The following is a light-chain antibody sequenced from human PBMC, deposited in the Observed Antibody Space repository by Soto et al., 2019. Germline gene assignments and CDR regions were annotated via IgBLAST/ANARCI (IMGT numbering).Light chain of an antibody. Sequence: SQGERATLSCRASQSVSSSYLAWYQQKPGQAPRLLIYDASSRATGIPDRFSGSGSGTDFTLTISRLEPEDFAVYYCQHYGSSRTFGQGTKVDIK. V-gene: IGKV3-20*01. CDR3: QHYGSSRT. J-gene: IGKJ1*01. CDR1: QSVSSSY. CDR2: DAS.